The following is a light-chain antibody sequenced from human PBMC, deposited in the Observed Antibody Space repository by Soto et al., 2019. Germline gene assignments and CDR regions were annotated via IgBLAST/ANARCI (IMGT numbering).Light chain of an antibody. CDR3: QQSHNTPPALA. CDR1: QSISTY. V-gene: IGKV1-39*01. Sequence: DIQMTQSPSSLSASVGDRVTITCRASQSISTYLNCYQQKPGKAPKLLIYAASSLQSGVPSRFSGSGSGTDFTLTFNSLQPEDFATFYCQQSHNTPPALAFGGGTKVEIK. J-gene: IGKJ4*01. CDR2: AAS.